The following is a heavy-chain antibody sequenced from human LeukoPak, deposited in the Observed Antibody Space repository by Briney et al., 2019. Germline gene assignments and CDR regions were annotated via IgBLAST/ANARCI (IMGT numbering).Heavy chain of an antibody. D-gene: IGHD6-6*01. CDR1: GGSISSGDYF. J-gene: IGHJ2*01. Sequence: SETLSLTCTVSGGSISSGDYFWSWIRQPAGQGLEWIGYIYYSGSAKYNPSLKSRVTISVDTSKNQFSLKLSSVTAADTAVYYCAREGWDSSRPGYFDLWGRGTLVTVSS. CDR3: AREGWDSSRPGYFDL. CDR2: IYYSGSA. V-gene: IGHV4-61*10.